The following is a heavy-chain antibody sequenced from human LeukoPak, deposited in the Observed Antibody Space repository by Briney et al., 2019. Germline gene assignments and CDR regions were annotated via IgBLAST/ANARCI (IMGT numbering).Heavy chain of an antibody. CDR2: INSSSGTI. CDR1: GFKLIGYS. D-gene: IGHD3-22*01. J-gene: IGHJ4*02. V-gene: IGHV3-48*04. CDR3: AKEGDNTGYRYFDE. Sequence: PGGSLRLSCAASGFKLIGYSMNWVCQAPGKGLEWVSYINSSSGTIIYADSVKGRFTISRDNAKNSLYLQMNSLRAEDTAVYYCAKEGDNTGYRYFDEWGQGTLVTVSS.